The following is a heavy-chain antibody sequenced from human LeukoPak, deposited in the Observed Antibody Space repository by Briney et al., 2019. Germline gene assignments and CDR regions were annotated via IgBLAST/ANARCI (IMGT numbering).Heavy chain of an antibody. J-gene: IGHJ4*02. CDR1: GGSFSGYY. Sequence: LETLSLTCAVYGGSFSGYYWSWIRQPPGKGLEWIGEINHSGSTNYNPSLKSRVTISVDTSKNQFSLKLSSVTAADTAVYYCARGPRGIAVAGINYWGQGTLVTVSS. CDR3: ARGPRGIAVAGINY. CDR2: INHSGST. V-gene: IGHV4-34*01. D-gene: IGHD6-19*01.